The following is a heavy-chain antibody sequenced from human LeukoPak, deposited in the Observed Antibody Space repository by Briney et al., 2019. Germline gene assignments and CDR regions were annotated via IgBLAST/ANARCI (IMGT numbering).Heavy chain of an antibody. D-gene: IGHD6-13*01. CDR2: INHSGST. CDR3: ARGRRVVRYSSSWYTGPKYNWFDP. J-gene: IGHJ5*02. V-gene: IGHV4-34*01. Sequence: SEPLSLTFAVYGGSFSCYYWSWIRQPPGKGLEWIGEINHSGSTNYNPSLKSRVTISVDTSKNQFSLKLSSVTAADTAVYYCARGRRVVRYSSSWYTGPKYNWFDPWGQGTLVTVSS. CDR1: GGSFSCYY.